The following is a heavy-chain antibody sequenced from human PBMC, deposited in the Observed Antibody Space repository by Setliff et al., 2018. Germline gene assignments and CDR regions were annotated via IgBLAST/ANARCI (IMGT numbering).Heavy chain of an antibody. CDR2: IFPTDSDT. D-gene: IGHD7-27*01. V-gene: IGHV5-51*01. Sequence: PGESLKISRKGSGRSFTSFWIGWVRQMPGKGLEWMGIIFPTDSDTRYSPSFRGQVTISADKSISTAYLQWSSLKASDTAIYYCVRVGIKGGYYFDYWGQGTLVTVSS. CDR3: VRVGIKGGYYFDY. CDR1: GRSFTSFW. J-gene: IGHJ4*02.